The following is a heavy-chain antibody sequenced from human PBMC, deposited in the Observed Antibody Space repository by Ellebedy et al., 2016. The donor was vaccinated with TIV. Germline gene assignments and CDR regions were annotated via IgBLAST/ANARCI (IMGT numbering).Heavy chain of an antibody. D-gene: IGHD3-3*01. J-gene: IGHJ4*02. Sequence: PGGSLRLSCAASGLTFSNNWMTWVRQAQGKGPEWVTNINKDGSETYYAGSMKGRFTVSRDNAKNSLYLQMSGLRAEDTAVYYCATTEWFRSNFWGQGTLVTVSS. CDR3: ATTEWFRSNF. V-gene: IGHV3-7*03. CDR1: GLTFSNNW. CDR2: INKDGSET.